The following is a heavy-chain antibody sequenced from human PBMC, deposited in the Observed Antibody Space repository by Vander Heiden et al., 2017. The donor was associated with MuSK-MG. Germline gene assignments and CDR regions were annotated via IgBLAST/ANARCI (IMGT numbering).Heavy chain of an antibody. V-gene: IGHV4-39*01. CDR2: FYYSGTT. CDR1: GGSFTSRRYY. D-gene: IGHD3-22*01. Sequence: QLQLQESGPGLVKPSETLSLTCTVSGGSFTSRRYYWGWIRQPPGKGLEWIGTFYYSGTTYYKASLKSRVAISTGASKNQVFRRLTSVTAAETAVYFCARLDMDDRTGDSLFYFDNWGQGTLVTVSS. CDR3: ARLDMDDRTGDSLFYFDN. J-gene: IGHJ4*01.